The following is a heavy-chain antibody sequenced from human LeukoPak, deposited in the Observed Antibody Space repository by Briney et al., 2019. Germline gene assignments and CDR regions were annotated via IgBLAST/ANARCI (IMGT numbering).Heavy chain of an antibody. J-gene: IGHJ4*02. CDR1: GGSFSGYY. D-gene: IGHD3-22*01. CDR3: ARASYYYDSSGFY. CDR2: INHSGST. V-gene: IGHV4-34*01. Sequence: TSETLSLTCAVYGGSFSGYYWSWIRQPPGKGLEWIGEINHSGSTNYNPSLKSRVTISVDTSKNQFSLKLSSVTAADTAVYYCARASYYYDSSGFYWGQGTLVTVSS.